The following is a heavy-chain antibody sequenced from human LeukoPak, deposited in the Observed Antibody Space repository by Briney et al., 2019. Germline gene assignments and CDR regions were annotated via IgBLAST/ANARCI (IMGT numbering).Heavy chain of an antibody. Sequence: GGALNISGKCSRYNLTSYWIGWARQLPGKGLDWMEIIYPGESDTRYRPSFQGKVTRSADKSISTAYLQWSSLKASDTAMYYCARPPLGYCSSTSCSPDAFDIWGQETMVSVSS. J-gene: IGHJ3*02. V-gene: IGHV5-51*01. D-gene: IGHD2-2*01. CDR1: RYNLTSYW. CDR2: IYPGESDT. CDR3: ARPPLGYCSSTSCSPDAFDI.